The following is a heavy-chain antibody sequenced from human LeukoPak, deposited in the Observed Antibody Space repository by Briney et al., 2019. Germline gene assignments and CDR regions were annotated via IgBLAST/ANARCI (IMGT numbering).Heavy chain of an antibody. CDR3: ARDLGRYYGSGSYV. D-gene: IGHD3-10*01. CDR1: GYTFTGYY. CDR2: INPNSGGT. V-gene: IGHV1-2*02. J-gene: IGHJ4*02. Sequence: GASVTVSCKASGYTFTGYYMHWVRQAPGQGLEWMGWINPNSGGTNYAQKFQGRVTMTRDTSISTAYMELSRLRSDDTAVYSCARDLGRYYGSGSYVWGQGTLVTVSS.